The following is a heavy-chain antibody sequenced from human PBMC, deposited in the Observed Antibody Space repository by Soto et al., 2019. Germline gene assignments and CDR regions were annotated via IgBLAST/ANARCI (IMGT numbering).Heavy chain of an antibody. CDR1: GGSFSGYY. Sequence: SETLSLTCAVYGGSFSGYYWSWIRQPPGKGLEWIGEINHSGSTNYNPSLKSRVTISVDTSKNQFSLNLSSVTAADTAVYYCARGRMAAAGTYYYYGMDVWGQGTTVTVSS. J-gene: IGHJ6*02. D-gene: IGHD6-13*01. CDR2: INHSGST. CDR3: ARGRMAAAGTYYYYGMDV. V-gene: IGHV4-34*01.